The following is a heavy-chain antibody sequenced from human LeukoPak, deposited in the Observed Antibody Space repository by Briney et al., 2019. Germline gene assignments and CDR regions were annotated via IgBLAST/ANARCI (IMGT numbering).Heavy chain of an antibody. Sequence: SETLSLTCAVYGGSFSGYYWSWIRQPPGKGLEWIGEINHSGSTNYNPSLKSRVTISRDTSKNHFSLELSSVTAADTAVYFCARGRVSSSSWYSTYYYYFYVDVWGKGTTVTVSS. D-gene: IGHD6-13*01. CDR3: ARGRVSSSSWYSTYYYYFYVDV. CDR2: INHSGST. V-gene: IGHV4-34*01. J-gene: IGHJ6*03. CDR1: GGSFSGYY.